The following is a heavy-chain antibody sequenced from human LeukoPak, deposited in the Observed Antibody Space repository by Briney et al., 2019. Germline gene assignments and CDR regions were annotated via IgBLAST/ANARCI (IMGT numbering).Heavy chain of an antibody. J-gene: IGHJ4*02. CDR2: INHSGST. CDR3: ARLPRLRGSGSSQYYFDY. CDR1: GGSFSGYY. D-gene: IGHD3-10*01. V-gene: IGHV4-34*01. Sequence: SETLSLTCAVYGGSFSGYYWSWIRQPPGKGLEWIGEINHSGSTNYNPSLKSRVTISVDTSKNQFSLKLSSVTAADTAVYYCARLPRLRGSGSSQYYFDYWGQGTLVTVSS.